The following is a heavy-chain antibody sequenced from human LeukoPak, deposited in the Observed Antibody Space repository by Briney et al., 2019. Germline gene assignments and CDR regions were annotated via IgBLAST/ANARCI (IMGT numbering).Heavy chain of an antibody. CDR1: GYSISSVYY. Sequence: SETLSLTCTVSGYSISSVYYWGWIRQPPGKGLEWIGRIYHSGSTYYNPSLKSRVTISVDTSKNQFSLKVSSATAADTGVYYCARDPITISNSDWFDPWGQGTLVTVSS. D-gene: IGHD3-3*01. J-gene: IGHJ5*02. CDR3: ARDPITISNSDWFDP. CDR2: IYHSGST. V-gene: IGHV4-38-2*02.